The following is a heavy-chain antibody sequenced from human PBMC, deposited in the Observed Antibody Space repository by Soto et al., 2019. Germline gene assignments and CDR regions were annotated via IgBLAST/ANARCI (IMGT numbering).Heavy chain of an antibody. CDR3: ARGGYSGYAR. CDR1: GGSFSGYY. J-gene: IGHJ4*02. CDR2: INHSGST. D-gene: IGHD5-12*01. Sequence: QVQLQQWGAGLLKPSETLSLTCAVYGGSFSGYYWSWIRQPPGKGLEWIGEINHSGSTNYNPSLKSRVTISVDTSKNQFSLNLSSVTAADTAVYYCARGGYSGYARWGQGTLVTVSS. V-gene: IGHV4-34*01.